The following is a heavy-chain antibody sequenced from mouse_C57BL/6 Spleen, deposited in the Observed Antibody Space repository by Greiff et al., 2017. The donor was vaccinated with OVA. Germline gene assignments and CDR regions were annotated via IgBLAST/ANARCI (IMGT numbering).Heavy chain of an antibody. V-gene: IGHV1-82*01. CDR1: GYAFSSSW. Sequence: QVQLKESGPELVKPGASVKISCKASGYAFSSSWMNWVKQRPGKGLEWIGRIYPGDGDTNYNGKFKGKATLTADKSSSTAYMQLSSLTSEDSAVYFCARRGFDYWGQGTTLTVSS. CDR2: IYPGDGDT. J-gene: IGHJ2*01. CDR3: ARRGFDY.